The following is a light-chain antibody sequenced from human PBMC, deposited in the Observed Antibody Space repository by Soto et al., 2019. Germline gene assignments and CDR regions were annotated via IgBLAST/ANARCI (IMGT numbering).Light chain of an antibody. Sequence: EIVFSQSPATPALSPGGRATPSCRASQSVSSYLGWYQQKPGQAPRLLIYDASNRATGIPARFSGSGSGTDFTLTISSLEPEDFAVYYCQQYGTSPLTFGGGTKVDIK. CDR1: QSVSSY. J-gene: IGKJ4*01. V-gene: IGKV3-11*01. CDR3: QQYGTSPLT. CDR2: DAS.